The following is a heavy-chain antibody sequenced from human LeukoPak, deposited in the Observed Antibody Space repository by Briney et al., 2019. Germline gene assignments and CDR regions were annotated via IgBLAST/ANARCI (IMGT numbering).Heavy chain of an antibody. V-gene: IGHV3-23*01. J-gene: IGHJ6*02. D-gene: IGHD1-7*01. CDR1: GFTIGGYA. CDR2: ISAGSEDS. Sequence: GGSLRLSCTASGFTIGGYAMSWVRQAPGKGLEWVSSISAGSEDSYYADSVKGRFTISRDNSKSTLYLQMNSLRADDTAVYYCARTIAQYSNTWLYNYYGLDVWGQGTTVTVSS. CDR3: ARTIAQYSNTWLYNYYGLDV.